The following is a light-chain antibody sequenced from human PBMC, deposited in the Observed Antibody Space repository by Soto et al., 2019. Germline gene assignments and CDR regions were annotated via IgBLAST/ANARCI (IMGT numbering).Light chain of an antibody. CDR2: AAS. J-gene: IGKJ4*01. CDR1: QSISSS. Sequence: DIQMTQSPSSLSASVGDRVTITCRASQSISSSLNWYRQTPGKGPNLLIYAASSLQSGVPSRFSGSGSGTDFALTISSLQPEDFATYYCQQSYSTPHTFGGGTKVGIK. CDR3: QQSYSTPHT. V-gene: IGKV1-39*01.